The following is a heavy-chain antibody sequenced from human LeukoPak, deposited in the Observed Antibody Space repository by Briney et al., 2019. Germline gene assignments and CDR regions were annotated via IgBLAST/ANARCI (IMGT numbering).Heavy chain of an antibody. V-gene: IGHV3-21*01. CDR1: GFTFSRYS. CDR2: TSSSRSDI. D-gene: IGHD3-9*01. Sequence: PGGSLRLSCAVSGFTFSRYSMNWVRQAPGKGLEWVSSTSSSRSDIYYADSVKGRFTISRDNAKNSLYLQMHSLRAEDTAVYYCARGQDYPPATGHDAFYIWGQATMVTVSS. CDR3: ARGQDYPPATGHDAFYI. J-gene: IGHJ3*02.